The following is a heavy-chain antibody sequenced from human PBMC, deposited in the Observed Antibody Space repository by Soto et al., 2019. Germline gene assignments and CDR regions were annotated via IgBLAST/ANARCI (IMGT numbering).Heavy chain of an antibody. J-gene: IGHJ5*02. D-gene: IGHD5-18*01. CDR1: GGSISSYY. CDR3: ARDRYSYGA. V-gene: IGHV4-59*01. Sequence: SETLSLTCTVSGGSISSYYWSWIRQPPGKGLEWIGYVYYSGSTNYNPSLKSRVTISVDTSKNQVSLKLSSVTAADTAVYYCARDRYSYGAWGQGTLVPVSS. CDR2: VYYSGST.